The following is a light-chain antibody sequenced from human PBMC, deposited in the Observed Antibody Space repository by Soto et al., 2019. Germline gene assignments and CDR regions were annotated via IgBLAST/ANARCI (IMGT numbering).Light chain of an antibody. CDR3: QQSYSTPPAT. CDR1: QSISSY. Sequence: DIQMTQSPSSLSASVGDRVTITCRASQSISSYLNWYQQKPGKAPKLLIYAASSLQSGVPSRFSGSGSGTDFPLTISSLQPEDFATYYCQQSYSTPPATFGGGTKVEIK. CDR2: AAS. J-gene: IGKJ4*01. V-gene: IGKV1-39*01.